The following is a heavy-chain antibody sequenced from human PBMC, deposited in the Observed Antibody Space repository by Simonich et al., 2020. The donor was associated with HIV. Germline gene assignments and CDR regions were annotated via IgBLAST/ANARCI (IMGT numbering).Heavy chain of an antibody. CDR2: VHHSGST. Sequence: QVQLQESGPGLVKPSETLSLTCAVSGYSINSGYYWALIPQPPGKGLEWIGNVHHSGSTYYNPSRKNRVTISVDTSKNQFSLRLTSVTAADTAVYYCAREVVATTDYWGQGTLVTVSS. J-gene: IGHJ4*02. V-gene: IGHV4-38-2*02. CDR1: GYSINSGYY. CDR3: AREVVATTDY. D-gene: IGHD5-12*01.